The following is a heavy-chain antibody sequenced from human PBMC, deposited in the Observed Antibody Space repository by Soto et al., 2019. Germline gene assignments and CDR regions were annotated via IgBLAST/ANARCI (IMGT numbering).Heavy chain of an antibody. CDR2: INPNSGGT. CDR3: ARVAVAGLYYYYGMDV. J-gene: IGHJ6*02. D-gene: IGHD6-19*01. V-gene: IGHV1-2*02. CDR1: GYTFTSYG. Sequence: ASVKVSCKASGYTFTSYGISWVRQAPGQGLEWMGWINPNSGGTNYAQKFQGRVTMTRDTSISTAYMELSRLRSDDTAVYYCARVAVAGLYYYYGMDVWGQGTTVTVSS.